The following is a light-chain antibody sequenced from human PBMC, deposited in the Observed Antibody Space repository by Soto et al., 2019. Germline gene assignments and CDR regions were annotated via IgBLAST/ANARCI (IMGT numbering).Light chain of an antibody. CDR1: SGSIASNY. J-gene: IGLJ2*01. Sequence: LTQPHSVSESPGKTVTISCTRSSGSIASNYVQWYQQRPGSAPSTVIYEDNQRPSGVPDRFSGSIDSSSNSASLTISGLKTEDEADYYCQSYDSSNQGVFGGRTKLTVL. CDR2: EDN. CDR3: QSYDSSNQGV. V-gene: IGLV6-57*04.